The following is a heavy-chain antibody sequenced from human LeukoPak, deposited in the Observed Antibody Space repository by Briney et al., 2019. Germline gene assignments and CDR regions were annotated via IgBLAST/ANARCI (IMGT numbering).Heavy chain of an antibody. D-gene: IGHD3-22*01. V-gene: IGHV3-43*02. J-gene: IGHJ4*02. CDR2: ISGDGGST. CDR1: GFTFNDYA. CDR3: ARAIGLHFYDSSGYKSWYYLAS. Sequence: GGSLRLSCAASGFTFNDYAMHWVRQAPGKGLEGVSLISGDGGSTNYADSVKGRFTISRDNSKNSLYLQINSPRTDDTALYYCARAIGLHFYDSSGYKSWYYLASWGLGTLVTVSS.